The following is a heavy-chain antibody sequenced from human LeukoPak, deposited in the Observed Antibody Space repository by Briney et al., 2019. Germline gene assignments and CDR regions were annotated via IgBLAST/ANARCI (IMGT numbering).Heavy chain of an antibody. J-gene: IGHJ4*02. Sequence: SETLSLTCAVYGGSFSGYYWSWIRQPPGKGLEWIGSIYHSGSTYYNPSLKSRVTISVDTSKNQFSLKLSSVTAADTAVYYCARDLVVGATGENYWGQGTLVTVSS. CDR1: GGSFSGYY. CDR2: IYHSGST. V-gene: IGHV4-34*01. CDR3: ARDLVVGATGENY. D-gene: IGHD1-26*01.